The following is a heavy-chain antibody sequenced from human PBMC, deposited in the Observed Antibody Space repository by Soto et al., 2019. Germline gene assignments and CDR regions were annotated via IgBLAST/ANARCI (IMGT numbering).Heavy chain of an antibody. CDR2: IYYSGST. V-gene: IGHV4-61*01. CDR3: AREGRRYIGYDGY. CDR1: GGSVSSGSYY. D-gene: IGHD5-12*01. Sequence: SETLSLTCTVSGGSVSSGSYYWSWIRQPPGKGLEWIGYIYYSGSTNYNPSLKSRVTISVDTSKNQFSLKLSSVTAADTAVYYCAREGRRYIGYDGYWGPGTLVTVSS. J-gene: IGHJ4*02.